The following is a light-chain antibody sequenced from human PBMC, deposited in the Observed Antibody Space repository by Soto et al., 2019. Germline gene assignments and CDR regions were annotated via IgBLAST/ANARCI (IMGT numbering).Light chain of an antibody. V-gene: IGKV3-20*01. CDR3: QQYGDLPWT. CDR1: QSVSSSY. Sequence: EIVLTQSPGTLSLSPGERATLSCRASQSVSSSYLAWYRQKPGQAPRLLIYGASSRATGIPDRFSGSGSGTDFTLTIDRLESEDFAVYFCQQYGDLPWTFGQGTKVDIK. CDR2: GAS. J-gene: IGKJ1*01.